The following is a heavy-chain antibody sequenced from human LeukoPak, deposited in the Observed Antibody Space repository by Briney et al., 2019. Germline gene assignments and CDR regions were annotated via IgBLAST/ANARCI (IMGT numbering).Heavy chain of an antibody. CDR3: ARTLYSSSFLQNWFDP. Sequence: PSETLSLTCTVSGGSISSYYWSWIRQPAGKGLEWTGRIYTSGSTNYNPSLKSRVTMSVDTSKNQFSLKLSSVTAADTAVYYCARTLYSSSFLQNWFDPWGQGTLVTVSS. J-gene: IGHJ5*02. CDR2: IYTSGST. D-gene: IGHD6-13*01. CDR1: GGSISSYY. V-gene: IGHV4-4*07.